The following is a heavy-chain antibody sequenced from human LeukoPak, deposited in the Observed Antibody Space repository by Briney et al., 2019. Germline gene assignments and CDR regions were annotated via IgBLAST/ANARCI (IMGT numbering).Heavy chain of an antibody. CDR1: GFTFSSYW. J-gene: IGHJ3*02. D-gene: IGHD2-21*02. CDR2: IKQDGSEK. CDR3: ARAARLAYCGGDCYAFDI. V-gene: IGHV3-7*01. Sequence: PGGSLRLSCAASGFTFSSYWMSWVRQAPGKGLEWVAHIKQDGSEKYYVDSVKGRFTISRDNAKNSLYLQMNSLRAEDTAVYYCARAARLAYCGGDCYAFDIWGQGTMVTVSS.